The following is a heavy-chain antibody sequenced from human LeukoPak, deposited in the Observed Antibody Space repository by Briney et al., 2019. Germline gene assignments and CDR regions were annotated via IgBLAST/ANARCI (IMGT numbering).Heavy chain of an antibody. J-gene: IGHJ4*02. V-gene: IGHV3-64*01. CDR1: GFTFSTYP. CDR3: ARRRGDQEFYYFDN. CDR2: ITSNGNSA. D-gene: IGHD4-17*01. Sequence: QAGGSLRLSCAASGFTFSTYPVHWVRQAPGKGLEYVAAITSNGNSAYYANSVKGRFTISRDNSKNTLYLQMGSLRAEDMAVYYCARRRGDQEFYYFDNWGQGTLVTVSS.